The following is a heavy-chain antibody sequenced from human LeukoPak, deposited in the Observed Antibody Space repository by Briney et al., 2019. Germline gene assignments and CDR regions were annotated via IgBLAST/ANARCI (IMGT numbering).Heavy chain of an antibody. CDR3: TTAGPATPGY. Sequence: GRSLRLSCAASGFTFDDYAMHWVRQAPGKGLEWVSGISWNSGSIGYADSVKGRFTISRDNAKNSLYLQMNSLRAEDTALYYCTTAGPATPGYWGQGTLVTVSS. CDR2: ISWNSGSI. CDR1: GFTFDDYA. J-gene: IGHJ4*02. V-gene: IGHV3-9*01. D-gene: IGHD2-2*01.